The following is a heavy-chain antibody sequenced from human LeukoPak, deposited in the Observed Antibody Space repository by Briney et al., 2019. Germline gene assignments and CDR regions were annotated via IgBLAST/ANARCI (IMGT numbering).Heavy chain of an antibody. Sequence: GGSLRLSCAASGFTFSSYSMNWVRQAPGKGLEWVSYISSSSSTIYYADSVKGRFTISGDNAKNSLYLQMNSLRAEDTAVYYCARVYIAEDFWGQGTLVTISS. CDR1: GFTFSSYS. CDR2: ISSSSSTI. CDR3: ARVYIAEDF. J-gene: IGHJ4*02. D-gene: IGHD2-15*01. V-gene: IGHV3-48*04.